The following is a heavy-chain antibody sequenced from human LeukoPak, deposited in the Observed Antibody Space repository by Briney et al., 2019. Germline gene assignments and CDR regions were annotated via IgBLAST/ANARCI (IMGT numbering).Heavy chain of an antibody. D-gene: IGHD1-14*01. CDR1: GFTFSSYA. CDR3: AVKMYREHHRAFDT. J-gene: IGHJ3*02. V-gene: IGHV3-23*01. CDR2: ISGSGGST. Sequence: QTGGSLRLSCAASGFTFSSYAMSWVRQAPGKGLEWVSAISGSGGSTYYADSVKGRFTISRDSSKNTLYLQMNSLRAEDTAEYTFAVKMYREHHRAFDTWGEGKTGTVSS.